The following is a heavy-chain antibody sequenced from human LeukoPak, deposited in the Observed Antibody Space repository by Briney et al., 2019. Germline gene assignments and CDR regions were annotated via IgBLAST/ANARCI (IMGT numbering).Heavy chain of an antibody. CDR1: GFTFSNAW. CDR3: TTGVIAVAGTAFDI. V-gene: IGHV3-15*01. Sequence: GGSLRLSCAASGFTFSNAWMSWVRQAPGKGLEWVGRIKSKTDGGTTDYAAPVKGRFTISRDDSKNTLYLQMNSLKTEDTAVYYCTTGVIAVAGTAFDIWGQGTMVTVSS. J-gene: IGHJ3*02. D-gene: IGHD6-19*01. CDR2: IKSKTDGGTT.